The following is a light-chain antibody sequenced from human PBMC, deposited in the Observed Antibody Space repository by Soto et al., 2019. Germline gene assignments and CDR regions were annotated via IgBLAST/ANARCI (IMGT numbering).Light chain of an antibody. CDR3: QQYDASPPWT. CDR1: QSVSSTS. Sequence: EIVSTQSPGTLSFSPGERATLSCRASQSVSSTSLAWYQQRHGRAPRLLIYGASNRATGIPDRFSGSGSGTDFTLTISRLEPEDFAVYYCQQYDASPPWTFGQGTTVDIK. CDR2: GAS. V-gene: IGKV3-20*01. J-gene: IGKJ1*01.